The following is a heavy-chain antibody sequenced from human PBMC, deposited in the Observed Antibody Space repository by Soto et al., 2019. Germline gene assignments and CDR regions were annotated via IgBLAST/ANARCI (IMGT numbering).Heavy chain of an antibody. CDR1: GGTFSSYV. CDR3: ASGEHNWFDP. Sequence: QVQLVQSGGEVKKPGSSVKVSCKASGGTFSSYVVRWVRQAPGQGLEWVGGIIPIFGTANYAQKFQGRVTITADKSTSTVYMELSSLRSDDTAVYYCASGEHNWFDPWGQGTLVTVSS. CDR2: IIPIFGTA. D-gene: IGHD1-26*01. J-gene: IGHJ5*02. V-gene: IGHV1-69*06.